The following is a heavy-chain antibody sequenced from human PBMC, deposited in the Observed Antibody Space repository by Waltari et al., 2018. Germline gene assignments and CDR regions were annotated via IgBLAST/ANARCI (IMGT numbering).Heavy chain of an antibody. V-gene: IGHV1-2*02. J-gene: IGHJ3*02. Sequence: QVHLVQSGAEVKKPGASVRVSCKTSGYTFSDYYIYWVRQAPGQGLEWMGWINPKSGATNPAQKFQGRVTLTRDTSTSTVYMELRGLTSDDTAIFYCARDLFPNFWSGYGFDIWGQGTKVTV. CDR2: INPKSGAT. CDR3: ARDLFPNFWSGYGFDI. CDR1: GYTFSDYY. D-gene: IGHD3-3*01.